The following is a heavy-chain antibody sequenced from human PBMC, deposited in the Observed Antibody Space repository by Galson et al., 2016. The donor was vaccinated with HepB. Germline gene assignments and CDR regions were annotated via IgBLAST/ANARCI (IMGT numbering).Heavy chain of an antibody. D-gene: IGHD6-6*01. J-gene: IGHJ4*02. CDR1: GFTFSNYG. Sequence: SLRLSCAASGFTFSNYGIHWVRQAPGKGLVWVSRINNDGSDTAYADSVQGRFTLTRDNSKNTLYMQMNSLRAEDTALYYCVRDEYVAREDYWGQGTLVTVSS. V-gene: IGHV3-74*03. CDR3: VRDEYVAREDY. CDR2: INNDGSDT.